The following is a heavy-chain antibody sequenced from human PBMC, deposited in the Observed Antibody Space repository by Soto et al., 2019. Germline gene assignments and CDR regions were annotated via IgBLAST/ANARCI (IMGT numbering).Heavy chain of an antibody. CDR1: GGTFSSYT. Sequence: SVKVSCKASGGTFSSYTISWVRQTPGQGLEWMGRIIPILGIANYAQKFQGKVTITADRSTSTAYMELSSLRSEDTAVYYCARAFYMVTMVRGVERFNLAYWGQGTLVPVSS. V-gene: IGHV1-69*02. CDR3: ARAFYMVTMVRGVERFNLAY. D-gene: IGHD3-10*01. CDR2: IIPILGIA. J-gene: IGHJ4*02.